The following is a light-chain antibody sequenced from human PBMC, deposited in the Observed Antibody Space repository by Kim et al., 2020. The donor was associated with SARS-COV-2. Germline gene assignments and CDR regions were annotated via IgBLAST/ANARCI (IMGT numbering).Light chain of an antibody. CDR2: VNK. CDR1: TLRSLF. Sequence: ALGQTVSITGQGDTLRSLFANWYQQKPGQAPVLVIYVNKNRPSGIPDRFSGSSSGNTASLTITGAQAEDEADYYCNSRDSSGNHVVFGGGTQLTVL. V-gene: IGLV3-19*01. J-gene: IGLJ2*01. CDR3: NSRDSSGNHVV.